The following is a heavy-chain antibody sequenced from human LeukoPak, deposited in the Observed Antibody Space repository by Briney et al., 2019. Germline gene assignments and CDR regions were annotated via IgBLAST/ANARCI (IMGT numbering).Heavy chain of an antibody. D-gene: IGHD6-13*01. V-gene: IGHV3-23*01. CDR3: AKDFTLAAAGR. CDR1: GFTFSIYG. CDR2: ISDNGGNT. J-gene: IGHJ4*02. Sequence: PGGSLRLSCAASGFTFSIYGMGWVRQAPGKGLEWVSSISDNGGNTYYADSVKGRFTISRDNSKNTLYLQMNSLRAEDTAVYYCAKDFTLAAAGRWGQGTLVTVSS.